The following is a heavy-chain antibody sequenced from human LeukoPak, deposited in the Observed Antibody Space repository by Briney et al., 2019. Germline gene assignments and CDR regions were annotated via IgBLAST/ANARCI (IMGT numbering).Heavy chain of an antibody. V-gene: IGHV3-53*01. J-gene: IGHJ6*03. D-gene: IGHD5-18*01. CDR1: GFTFSSYW. CDR3: ALAMGRDYYYYMDV. CDR2: IYSGGST. Sequence: PGGSLRLSCAASGFTFSSYWMSWVRQAPGKGLEWVSVIYSGGSTYYADSVKGRFTISRDNSKNTLYLQMNSLRAEDTAVYYCALAMGRDYYYYMDVWGKGTTVTISS.